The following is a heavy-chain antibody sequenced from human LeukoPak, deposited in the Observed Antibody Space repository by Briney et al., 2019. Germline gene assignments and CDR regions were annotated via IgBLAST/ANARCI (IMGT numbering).Heavy chain of an antibody. CDR3: ARDPNGVGQGLEGYFDY. Sequence: GGSLRLSCATSGFTFSSYVMHWVRQAPGKGLEWVAVISCDGSYKYYADSVKGRFTISRDNSKNTLYLQMNSLRAEDTAVYYCARDPNGVGQGLEGYFDYWGQGTLVTVSS. V-gene: IGHV3-30-3*01. CDR1: GFTFSSYV. D-gene: IGHD2-8*01. CDR2: ISCDGSYK. J-gene: IGHJ4*02.